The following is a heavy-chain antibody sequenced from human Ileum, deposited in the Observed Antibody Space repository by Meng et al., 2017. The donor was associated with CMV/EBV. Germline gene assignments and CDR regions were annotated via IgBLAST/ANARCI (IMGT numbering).Heavy chain of an antibody. CDR3: ARSRVYWYFDL. V-gene: IGHV4-34*01. Sequence: GELQQWVAGLLKLSETLSLPCAFYGGSFSYYYWSWIRQPPGKGLEWIGEISHSGITNYHPSLKSRVTISIDTSKKQFSLKLSSVTAADTAVYYCARSRVYWYFDLWGRGTLVTVSS. CDR2: ISHSGIT. CDR1: GGSFSYYY. J-gene: IGHJ2*01.